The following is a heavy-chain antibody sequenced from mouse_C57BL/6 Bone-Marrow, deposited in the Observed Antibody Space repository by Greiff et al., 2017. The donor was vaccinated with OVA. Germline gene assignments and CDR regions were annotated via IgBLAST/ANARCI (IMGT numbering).Heavy chain of an antibody. CDR3: ARDWDPGSFDY. CDR1: GISITTGNYR. J-gene: IGHJ2*01. Sequence: EVQLKESGPGLVKPSQTVFLTCTVTGISITTGNYRWSWNRQLPGNKLEWIGYIYYGGTITYNPSLRSRTTITRDTPKNQFFQEMNSLTAEDTATYYCARDWDPGSFDYWGQGTTLTGSS. D-gene: IGHD4-1*01. V-gene: IGHV3-5*01. CDR2: IYYGGTI.